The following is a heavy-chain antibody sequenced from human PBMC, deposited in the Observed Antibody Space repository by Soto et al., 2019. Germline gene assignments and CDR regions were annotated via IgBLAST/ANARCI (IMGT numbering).Heavy chain of an antibody. CDR3: ARDSDSWPFDI. V-gene: IGHV3-30-3*01. CDR1: GFTFSSYA. CDR2: ISYDGSNT. Sequence: QVQLVESGGGVVQPGRSLRLSCAASGFTFSSYAMHWVRQAPGKGLEWVAVISYDGSNTYYADSVKGRFTISRDNSKNTLSLQMNSLRAEDTAVYYCARDSDSWPFDIWGQGTMVTVSS. J-gene: IGHJ3*02. D-gene: IGHD2-21*02.